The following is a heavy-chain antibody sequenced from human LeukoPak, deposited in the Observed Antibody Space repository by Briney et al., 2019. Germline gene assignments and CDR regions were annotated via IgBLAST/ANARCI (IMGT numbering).Heavy chain of an antibody. D-gene: IGHD2-15*01. V-gene: IGHV1-18*01. Sequence: GASVKVSCKASGYTFTSYGISWVRQAPGQGLEWMGWISAYNGNTNYAQKLQGRVTMTTDTSTSTAYMELRSLRSDDTAVYYCARVVPYCSGGSCGVDPWGQGTLVTVSS. CDR2: ISAYNGNT. J-gene: IGHJ5*02. CDR1: GYTFTSYG. CDR3: ARVVPYCSGGSCGVDP.